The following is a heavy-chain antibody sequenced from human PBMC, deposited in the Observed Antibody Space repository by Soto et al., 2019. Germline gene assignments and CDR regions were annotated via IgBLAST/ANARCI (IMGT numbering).Heavy chain of an antibody. J-gene: IGHJ4*02. V-gene: IGHV6-1*01. D-gene: IGHD6-19*01. CDR2: TYYRSKWYN. Sequence: SQTLSLTCAISGDSVSSNSAACNWIRQSPSRGLEWLGRTYYRSKWYNDYAVSVKSRITINPDTSKNQFSLQLNSVTPEDTAVYYCARAGASSGSSTDLDYWGQGTLVTVSS. CDR3: ARAGASSGSSTDLDY. CDR1: GDSVSSNSAA.